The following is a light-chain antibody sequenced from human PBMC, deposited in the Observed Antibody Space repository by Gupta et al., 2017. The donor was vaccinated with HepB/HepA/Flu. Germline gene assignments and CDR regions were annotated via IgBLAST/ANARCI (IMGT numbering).Light chain of an antibody. CDR2: KAS. J-gene: IGKJ1*01. CDR1: QSISDW. V-gene: IGKV1-5*03. CDR3: QQYNTYST. Sequence: DIQMTQSPSTLFASVGDRVTITCRASQSISDWLAWYQQKPGKAPKLLIYKASSLESGVPSRFSGSGSGTEFILTISSLQPDDFATYYCQQYNTYSTFGQGTKVEVK.